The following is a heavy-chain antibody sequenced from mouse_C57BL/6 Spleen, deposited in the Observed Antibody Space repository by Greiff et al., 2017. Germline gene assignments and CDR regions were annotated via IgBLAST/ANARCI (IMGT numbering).Heavy chain of an antibody. CDR2: IDPSDSYT. Sequence: QVQLKQPGAELVKPGASVKLSCKASGYTFTSYWMQWVKQRPGQGLEWIGEIDPSDSYTNYNQKFKGKATLTVDTSSSTAYMQLSSLTSEDSAVYYCARLTGTLFDYWGQGTTLTVSS. V-gene: IGHV1-50*01. CDR1: GYTFTSYW. D-gene: IGHD4-1*01. J-gene: IGHJ2*01. CDR3: ARLTGTLFDY.